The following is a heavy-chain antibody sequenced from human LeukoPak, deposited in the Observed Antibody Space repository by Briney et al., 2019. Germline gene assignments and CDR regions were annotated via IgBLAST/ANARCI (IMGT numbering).Heavy chain of an antibody. CDR3: VRDLLGSGSTTAYLRH. CDR1: GFTFNDYS. D-gene: IGHD1-1*01. Sequence: GGSLRLSCAASGFTFNDYSMNWVRQAPGKGLEWVSSISRRSRHLYYAGSVKGRFTISRDDAENSLYLQMNSLRAEDKAVYYCVRDLLGSGSTTAYLRHWGKGTLVTVSS. CDR2: ISRRSRHL. J-gene: IGHJ1*01. V-gene: IGHV3-21*01.